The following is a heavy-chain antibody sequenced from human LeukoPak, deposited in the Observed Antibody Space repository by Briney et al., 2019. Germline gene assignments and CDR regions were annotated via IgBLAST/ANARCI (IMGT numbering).Heavy chain of an antibody. CDR3: ARIHGYCSGGACYVLDN. Sequence: SETLSLTCVVSGGSVSGYYWGWIRQPPGRGPEWIGYVYYSGSTNYNPSFKSRITISVDTSRNQFSLQLSSVTAADTAVYYCARIHGYCSGGACYVLDNWGQGTLVAVSS. V-gene: IGHV4-59*02. CDR2: VYYSGST. D-gene: IGHD2-15*01. CDR1: GGSVSGYY. J-gene: IGHJ4*02.